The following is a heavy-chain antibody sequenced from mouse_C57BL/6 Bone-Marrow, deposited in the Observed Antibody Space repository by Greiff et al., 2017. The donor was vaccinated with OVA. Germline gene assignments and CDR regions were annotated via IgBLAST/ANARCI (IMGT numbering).Heavy chain of an antibody. V-gene: IGHV5-9-1*02. Sequence: EVKLVESGEGLVKPGGSLKLSCAASGFTFSSYAMSWVRQTPEKRLEWVAYISSGGDYIYYADTVKGRFTISRDNARNTLYLQMSSLKSEDTAMDYCTRDGSALRPLAYWGQGTLVTVSA. CDR3: TRDGSALRPLAY. J-gene: IGHJ3*01. D-gene: IGHD2-12*01. CDR2: ISSGGDYI. CDR1: GFTFSSYA.